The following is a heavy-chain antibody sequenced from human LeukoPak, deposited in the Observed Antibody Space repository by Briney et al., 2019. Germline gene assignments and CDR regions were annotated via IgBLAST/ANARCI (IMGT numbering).Heavy chain of an antibody. CDR3: ASTSIAVAGTPFGY. CDR1: GGSISSYY. Sequence: SETLSLTCTVSGGSISSYYWSWIRQPPGKGLEWIGYIYYSGSTNYNPSLKSRVTISVDTSKNQFSLKLSSVTAADTAVYYCASTSIAVAGTPFGYWGQGTLVTVSS. D-gene: IGHD6-19*01. V-gene: IGHV4-59*08. CDR2: IYYSGST. J-gene: IGHJ4*02.